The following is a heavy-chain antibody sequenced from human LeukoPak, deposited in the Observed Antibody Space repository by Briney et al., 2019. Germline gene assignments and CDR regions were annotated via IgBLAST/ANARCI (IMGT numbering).Heavy chain of an antibody. CDR2: INHSGST. CDR3: ARQYCSSSRCYSVEWFDP. Sequence: SETLSLTCAVYGGSFSGYYWSWIRQPPGKGLEWIGEINHSGSTNYNPSLKSRVTISVDTSKNQFSLKLSSVTAADTAVYYCARQYCSSSRCYSVEWFDPWGQGTLVTVSS. D-gene: IGHD2-15*01. V-gene: IGHV4-34*01. CDR1: GGSFSGYY. J-gene: IGHJ5*02.